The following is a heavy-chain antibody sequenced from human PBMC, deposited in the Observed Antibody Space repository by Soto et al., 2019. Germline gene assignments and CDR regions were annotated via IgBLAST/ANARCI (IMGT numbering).Heavy chain of an antibody. J-gene: IGHJ4*02. CDR1: GDSVSSSEPY. D-gene: IGHD5-12*01. CDR2: TYYSGGS. V-gene: IGHV4-30-4*01. Sequence: QVQLQVSGPGLVKASQTLYLTCTFSGDSVSSSEPYWSWIRQPPAKGLEWIGYTYYSGGSYYKASLQRRVSISVDTSQNQFSLKLTSVTAADTAVYYCARLSGYDPAGAADKWGPGILVSVSS. CDR3: ARLSGYDPAGAADK.